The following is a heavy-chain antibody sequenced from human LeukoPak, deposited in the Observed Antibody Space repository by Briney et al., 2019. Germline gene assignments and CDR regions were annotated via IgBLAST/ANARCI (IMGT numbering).Heavy chain of an antibody. Sequence: GGSLRLSCAASGFTFITHSMSWVRQAPGKGLEWVSYISSSSNTTLYTDSVKGRFTISRDNAKNSLNLQMNSLRVEDTAVYYCARDLAPSGWYYFDYWGQGTLVTVSS. J-gene: IGHJ4*02. CDR3: ARDLAPSGWYYFDY. V-gene: IGHV3-48*01. D-gene: IGHD6-19*01. CDR1: GFTFITHS. CDR2: ISSSSNTT.